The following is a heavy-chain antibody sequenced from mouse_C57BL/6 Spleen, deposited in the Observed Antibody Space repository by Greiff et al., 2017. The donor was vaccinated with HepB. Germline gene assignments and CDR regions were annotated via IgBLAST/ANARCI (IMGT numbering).Heavy chain of an antibody. CDR2: ISSGGSYT. CDR3: ARRGGYDGGYFDY. J-gene: IGHJ2*01. Sequence: EVQLQQSGGDLVKPGGSLKLSCAASGFTFSSYGMSWVRQTPDKRLEWVATISSGGSYTYYPDSVKGRFTISRDNAKNTLYLQMSSLKSEDTAMYYCARRGGYDGGYFDYWGQGTTLTVSS. CDR1: GFTFSSYG. D-gene: IGHD2-2*01. V-gene: IGHV5-6*01.